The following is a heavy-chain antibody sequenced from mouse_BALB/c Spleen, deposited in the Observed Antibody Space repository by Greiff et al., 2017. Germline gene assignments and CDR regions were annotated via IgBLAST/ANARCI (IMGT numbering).Heavy chain of an antibody. CDR2: ISSGGST. J-gene: IGHJ1*01. D-gene: IGHD2-4*01. V-gene: IGHV5-6-5*01. CDR1: GFTFSSYA. Sequence: EVQLVESGGGLVKPGGSLKLSCAASGFTFSSYAMSWVRQTPEKRLEWVASISSGGSTYYPDSVKGRFTISRDNARNILYLQMSSLRSEDTAMYYCARTTMITLWYFDVWGAGTTVTVSS. CDR3: ARTTMITLWYFDV.